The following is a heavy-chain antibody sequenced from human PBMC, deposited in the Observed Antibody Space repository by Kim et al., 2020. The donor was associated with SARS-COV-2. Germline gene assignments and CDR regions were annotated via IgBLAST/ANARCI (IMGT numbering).Heavy chain of an antibody. CDR3: ARHGITMVRGVIHAFD. CDR1: GGSISSSSYY. V-gene: IGHV4-39*01. D-gene: IGHD3-10*01. J-gene: IGHJ3*02. CDR2: IYYSGST. Sequence: SETLSLTCTVSGGSISSSSYYWGWIRQPPGKGLEWIGSIYYSGSTYYNPSLKSRVTISVDTSKNQFSLKLSSVTAADTAVYYCARHGITMVRGVIHAFD.